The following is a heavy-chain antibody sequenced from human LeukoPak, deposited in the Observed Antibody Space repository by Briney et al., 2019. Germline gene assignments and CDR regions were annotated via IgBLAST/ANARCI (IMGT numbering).Heavy chain of an antibody. CDR3: ARGSGGSQNSDAFDI. J-gene: IGHJ3*02. CDR2: INHSEST. Sequence: SETLSLTCAVYGGSFSGYYWSWIRQPPGRGLEWIGEINHSESTNYNPSLKSRVTISVDTSKNQFSLKLSSVTAADTAVYYCARGSGGSQNSDAFDIWGQGTMVTVSS. V-gene: IGHV4-34*01. D-gene: IGHD1-26*01. CDR1: GGSFSGYY.